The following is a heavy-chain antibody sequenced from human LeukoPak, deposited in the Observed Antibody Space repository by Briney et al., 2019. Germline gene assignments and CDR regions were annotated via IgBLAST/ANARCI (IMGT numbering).Heavy chain of an antibody. CDR3: AQGGYCSGISCRKRFDY. CDR1: GFTFISYA. CDR2: ISGSGGST. D-gene: IGHD2-2*03. J-gene: IGHJ4*02. V-gene: IGHV3-23*01. Sequence: PGGSLRLSSAASGFTFISYAMSWVRQVPGKGLEWVSSISGSGGSTSYADSVKGRFTISRDNSKNTLYLQMSSLRAEDTAIYYCAQGGYCSGISCRKRFDYWGQGTLVTVSS.